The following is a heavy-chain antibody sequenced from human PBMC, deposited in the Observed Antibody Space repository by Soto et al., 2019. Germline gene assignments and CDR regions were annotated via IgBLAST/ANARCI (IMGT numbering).Heavy chain of an antibody. D-gene: IGHD3-10*01. Sequence: PGGSLRLSCAASGFTFSNAWMSWVRQAPGKGLEWVGRIKSKTDGGTTDYAAPVKGRFTISRDDSKNTLYLQMNSLKTEDTAVYYCTTRPYGSGRLEVVYGMDVWGQGTTVTVSS. V-gene: IGHV3-15*01. J-gene: IGHJ6*02. CDR2: IKSKTDGGTT. CDR3: TTRPYGSGRLEVVYGMDV. CDR1: GFTFSNAW.